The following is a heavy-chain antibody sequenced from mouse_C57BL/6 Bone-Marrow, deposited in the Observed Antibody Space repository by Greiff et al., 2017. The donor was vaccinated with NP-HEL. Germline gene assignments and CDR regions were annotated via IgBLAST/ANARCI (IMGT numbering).Heavy chain of an antibody. Sequence: QVQLQQPGAELVKPGASVKLSCKASGYTFTSYWMHWVKQRPGQGLEWIGMIHPNSGSTNYNEKFKSKATLTVDKSSSTAYMQLSSLTSEDSAVYYCARWFPYWYFDVWGTGTTVTVSS. V-gene: IGHV1-64*01. CDR1: GYTFTSYW. CDR2: IHPNSGST. CDR3: ARWFPYWYFDV. J-gene: IGHJ1*03. D-gene: IGHD2-2*01.